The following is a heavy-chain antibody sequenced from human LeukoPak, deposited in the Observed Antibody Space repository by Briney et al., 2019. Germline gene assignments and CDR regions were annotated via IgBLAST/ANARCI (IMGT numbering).Heavy chain of an antibody. D-gene: IGHD1-26*01. V-gene: IGHV5-51*01. CDR3: ARLLGHGPGVDY. CDR2: INPADSDS. CDR1: GYNFPIYW. J-gene: IGHJ4*02. Sequence: GESLKISCKCSGYNFPIYWIGWVRQMPGKGLEWMGVINPADSDSRNSPSFQGQVTISADKSINTAYLQWSSLKASDTAMYYCARLLGHGPGVDYWGQGTLVTVSS.